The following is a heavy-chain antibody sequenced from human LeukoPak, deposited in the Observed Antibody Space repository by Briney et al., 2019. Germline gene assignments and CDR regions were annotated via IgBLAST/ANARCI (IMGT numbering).Heavy chain of an antibody. V-gene: IGHV4-4*07. D-gene: IGHD2-21*02. J-gene: IGHJ2*01. CDR2: IYTSGST. Sequence: PSETLSLTCTVSGGSISSYYWSWIRQPAGKGLEWIGRIYTSGSTNYNPSLKSRVTMSVDTSKNQFSLKLSSVTAADTAVYYCARFFYCGGDCYHFSYWYFDLWGRGTLVTVSS. CDR3: ARFFYCGGDCYHFSYWYFDL. CDR1: GGSISSYY.